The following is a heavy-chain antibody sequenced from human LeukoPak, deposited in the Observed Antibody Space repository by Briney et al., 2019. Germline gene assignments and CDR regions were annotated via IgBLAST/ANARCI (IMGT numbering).Heavy chain of an antibody. Sequence: PGGSLRLSCAASGFTFSNHYMTWIRQAPGKGLEWVSYITSSSTYTEYADSVKGRFTVSRDNARNSLNLQMNSLRADDTAVYYCARGHYGLDYWGQGALVTVSS. V-gene: IGHV3-11*05. CDR2: ITSSSTYT. J-gene: IGHJ4*02. CDR1: GFTFSNHY. D-gene: IGHD3-10*01. CDR3: ARGHYGLDY.